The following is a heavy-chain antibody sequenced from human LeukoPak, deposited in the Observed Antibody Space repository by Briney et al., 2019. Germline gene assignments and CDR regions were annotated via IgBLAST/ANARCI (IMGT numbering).Heavy chain of an antibody. CDR3: ARGGWHYVFNY. Sequence: GGSLRLSCAASGFTFNTYEMNWVRQAPGKGLEWLAYIASSGSTIYYADYVKGRFTISRDNAKNSLYLQMNSLRADDTAVYYCARGGWHYVFNYWGQGTLVNVS. J-gene: IGHJ4*02. CDR2: IASSGSTI. V-gene: IGHV3-48*03. CDR1: GFTFNTYE. D-gene: IGHD6-19*01.